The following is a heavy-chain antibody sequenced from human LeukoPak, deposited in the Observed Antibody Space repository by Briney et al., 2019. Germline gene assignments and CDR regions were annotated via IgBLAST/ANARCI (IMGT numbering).Heavy chain of an antibody. V-gene: IGHV1-2*02. CDR1: GDTFTDYY. J-gene: IGHJ6*02. CDR2: INPNSGGT. Sequence: ASVMVSCKASGDTFTDYYIYWVRQAPGQGLEWMGWINPNSGGTNYAQKFQGRVTMTWDTSILTAYMELSSLTSDDTAVYYCAASTVQNYYWYYGMDVWGQGTTVTVSS. CDR3: AASTVQNYYWYYGMDV. D-gene: IGHD4-17*01.